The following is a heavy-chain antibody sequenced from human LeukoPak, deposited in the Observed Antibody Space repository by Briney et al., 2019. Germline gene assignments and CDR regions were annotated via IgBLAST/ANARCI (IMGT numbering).Heavy chain of an antibody. CDR2: ISGSGGST. Sequence: GGALRISCAASGFTFSSYAMRWVRQAPGEGLGWGSAISGSGGSTYYADSVKGRFTISRDNSKNTLYLQMNSLRAEDTAVYYCAKVMDGQQLVLGYFDYWGQGTLVTVSS. V-gene: IGHV3-23*01. J-gene: IGHJ4*02. CDR1: GFTFSSYA. CDR3: AKVMDGQQLVLGYFDY. D-gene: IGHD6-13*01.